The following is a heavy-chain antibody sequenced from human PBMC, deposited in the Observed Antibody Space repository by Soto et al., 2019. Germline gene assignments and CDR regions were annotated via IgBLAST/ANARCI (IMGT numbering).Heavy chain of an antibody. D-gene: IGHD3-3*01. CDR2: IYWHDDK. CDR3: AHATYYDFWSGYPPLNH. J-gene: IGHJ5*02. Sequence: QITLKESGPTLVKPTQTLTLTCTFSGFSLSTSGVGVGWIRQPPGRALEWLELIYWHDDKRYSPSLKSRLTITKDTSKNQWVLTMTNMDPVDTATYYCAHATYYDFWSGYPPLNHWGQGTLVTVSS. CDR1: GFSLSTSGVG. V-gene: IGHV2-5*01.